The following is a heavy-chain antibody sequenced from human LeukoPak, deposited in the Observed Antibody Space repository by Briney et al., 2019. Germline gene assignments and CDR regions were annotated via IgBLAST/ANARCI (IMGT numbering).Heavy chain of an antibody. CDR1: GFTFSSYA. D-gene: IGHD3-10*01. CDR2: ISGSAINT. Sequence: PGGSLTLSCAASGFTFSSYAMSWVRQAPGKGLEWDSGISGSAINTYYADSVKGRFTISSDNSQNTLYLQMSSLRAEDSAVYYCAKGDGSGTYYTRPSAYWGQGTLVIVSS. J-gene: IGHJ4*02. CDR3: AKGDGSGTYYTRPSAY. V-gene: IGHV3-23*01.